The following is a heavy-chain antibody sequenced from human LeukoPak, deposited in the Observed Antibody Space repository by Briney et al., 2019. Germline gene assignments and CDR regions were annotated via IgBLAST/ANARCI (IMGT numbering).Heavy chain of an antibody. CDR1: GYTFTSYY. CDR3: ARDLELLEPYYFDY. Sequence: ASVKVSCKASGYTFTSYYMHWVRQAPGQGLEWMGIINPSGGSTSYAQKLQGRVTMTTDTSTSTAYMELRSLRSDDTAVYYCARDLELLEPYYFDYWGQGTLVTVSS. D-gene: IGHD2-15*01. V-gene: IGHV1-46*01. CDR2: INPSGGST. J-gene: IGHJ4*02.